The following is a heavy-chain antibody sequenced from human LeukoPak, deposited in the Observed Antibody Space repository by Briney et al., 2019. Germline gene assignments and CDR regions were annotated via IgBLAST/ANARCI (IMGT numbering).Heavy chain of an antibody. CDR1: GYTFTSNY. Sequence: ASVKVSCKASGYTFTSNYIHWVRQAPGQGLEWMGMIYPRDGSTSYAQKFQGRVTVTRDTSTSTVHMELSGMRSEDTAVYYCARDQEGFDYWGQGTLVTVSS. J-gene: IGHJ4*02. CDR3: ARDQEGFDY. CDR2: IYPRDGST. V-gene: IGHV1-46*01.